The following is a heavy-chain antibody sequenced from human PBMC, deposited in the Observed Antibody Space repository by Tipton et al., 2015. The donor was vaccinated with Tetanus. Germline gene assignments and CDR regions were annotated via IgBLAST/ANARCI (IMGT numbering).Heavy chain of an antibody. CDR2: IHTSGST. CDR1: GGSISSYY. D-gene: IGHD3-10*01. V-gene: IGHV4-4*07. CDR3: AREMVRGVIRAGMDA. Sequence: TLSLTCTVSGGSISSYYWSWIRQPAGKGLEWIGGIHTSGSTKYNPSLKSRVTMSGDTSKNQFSLKLSSVTAADTAVYYCAREMVRGVIRAGMDAWGQGTTVTVSS. J-gene: IGHJ6*02.